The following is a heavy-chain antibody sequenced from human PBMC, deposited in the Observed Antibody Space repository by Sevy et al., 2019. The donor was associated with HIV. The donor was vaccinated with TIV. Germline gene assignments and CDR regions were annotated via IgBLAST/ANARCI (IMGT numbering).Heavy chain of an antibody. CDR2: ISGSGGST. CDR1: GFIFSSYV. CDR3: AGTTVTHSFY. Sequence: GGSLRLSCAASGFIFSSYVMSWVRQAPGKGLEWVSSISGSGGSTYYADSVKGRFTISRDNSNNILDLQMNSLRAEDTAVYYCAGTTVTHSFYWGQGTRVTVSS. J-gene: IGHJ4*02. D-gene: IGHD4-17*01. V-gene: IGHV3-23*01.